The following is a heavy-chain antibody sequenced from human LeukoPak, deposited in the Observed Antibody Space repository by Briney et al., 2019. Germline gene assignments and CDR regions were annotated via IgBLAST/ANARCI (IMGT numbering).Heavy chain of an antibody. CDR1: GFTFSSYG. D-gene: IGHD6-13*01. CDR3: ARAPYSRRDYYYYYMDV. CDR2: ISGSGGST. V-gene: IGHV3-23*01. Sequence: GGSLRLSCAASGFTFSSYGMGWVRQAPGKGLEWVSAISGSGGSTYYADSVKGRFTISRDNSKNTLYLQMNSLRAEDTAVYYCARAPYSRRDYYYYYMDVWGKGTTVTISS. J-gene: IGHJ6*03.